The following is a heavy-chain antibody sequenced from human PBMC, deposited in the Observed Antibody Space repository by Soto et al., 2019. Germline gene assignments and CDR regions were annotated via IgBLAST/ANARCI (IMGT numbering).Heavy chain of an antibody. CDR1: GFTFRNYA. Sequence: LRLSCAASGFTFRNYAMSWVRQAPGKGLEWVSRISGNGGDINYADSVKGRFTISRDNSKNTLYLQMNSLRAEDTAVYYCVRDGTKTLRDWFDPWGQGISVTVS. J-gene: IGHJ5*02. D-gene: IGHD1-1*01. V-gene: IGHV3-23*01. CDR3: VRDGTKTLRDWFDP. CDR2: ISGNGGDI.